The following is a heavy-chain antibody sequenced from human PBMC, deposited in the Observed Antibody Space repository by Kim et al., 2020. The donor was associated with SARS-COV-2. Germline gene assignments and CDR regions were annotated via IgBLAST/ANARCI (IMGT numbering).Heavy chain of an antibody. V-gene: IGHV4-39*01. CDR3: ARHGSGGYSPD. CDR2: IFYTGNT. D-gene: IGHD6-19*01. Sequence: SETLSLTCTVSGGSISISNYWGWLRQPPGKGLEWIGAIFYTGNTYYNPALESRVSISIDTSTNQFSLKLRSVTATDTAIYNCARHGSGGYSPDWGQGSL. J-gene: IGHJ4*02. CDR1: GGSISISNY.